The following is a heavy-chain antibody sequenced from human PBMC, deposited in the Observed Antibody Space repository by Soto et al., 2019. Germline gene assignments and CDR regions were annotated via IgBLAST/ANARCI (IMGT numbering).Heavy chain of an antibody. Sequence: QVQLVQSGAEMKQPGASVKVSCKTSGYAFSGYRLSWVRQGPGQGLEWMGWISGYNGNTDYAQKFQGRVTMTTDTSTSTAYMELRSLSSDDTAVYYCARDLGPPNWFDSWGQGTLVTVSS. D-gene: IGHD2-8*01. CDR2: ISGYNGNT. CDR3: ARDLGPPNWFDS. J-gene: IGHJ5*01. V-gene: IGHV1-18*01. CDR1: GYAFSGYR.